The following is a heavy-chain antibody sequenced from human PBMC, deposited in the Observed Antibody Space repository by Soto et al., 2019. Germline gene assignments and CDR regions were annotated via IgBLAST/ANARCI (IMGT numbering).Heavy chain of an antibody. V-gene: IGHV1-69*08. Sequence: QVQLVQSGAAVEKPGSSVKVSCKASGGTFSTYTINWVRQAPGQGLEWMGRIIPILGTANDEQKFQGRVTITAYRFTSTDYKELSRLRFEDTDVYYCPGAQSLPVRYGMDAWGQGTTVTVSS. D-gene: IGHD6-19*01. J-gene: IGHJ6*02. CDR3: PGAQSLPVRYGMDA. CDR2: IIPILGTA. CDR1: GGTFSTYT.